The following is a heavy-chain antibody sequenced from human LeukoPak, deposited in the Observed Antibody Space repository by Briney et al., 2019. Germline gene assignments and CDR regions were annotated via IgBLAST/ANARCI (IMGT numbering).Heavy chain of an antibody. CDR3: AKDLIPLWDGLVDAFDI. V-gene: IGHV3-9*01. CDR2: ISWNSGSI. CDR1: GFTFDDYA. D-gene: IGHD3-16*01. J-gene: IGHJ3*02. Sequence: QSGGSLRLSCAASGFTFDDYAMHWVRQAPGKGLEWVSGISWNSGSIGYADSVKGRFTISRDNAKNSLYLQMNSLRAEDTALYYCAKDLIPLWDGLVDAFDIWGQGTMVTVSS.